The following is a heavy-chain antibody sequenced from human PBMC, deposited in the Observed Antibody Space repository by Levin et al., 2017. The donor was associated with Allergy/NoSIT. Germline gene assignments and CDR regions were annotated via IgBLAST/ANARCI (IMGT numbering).Heavy chain of an antibody. D-gene: IGHD5-24*01. V-gene: IGHV3-30*04. CDR2: ISYDGSKE. CDR1: GFTFSDFA. J-gene: IGHJ4*02. Sequence: GGSLRLSCAASGFTFSDFAIHWVRQAPGKGLEWVAVISYDGSKEYYADSVKGRFTISRDNSKNTLYLQMNSLRAEDTAIYYCARGPMAPIPPIDYWGQGTLVTVSS. CDR3: ARGPMAPIPPIDY.